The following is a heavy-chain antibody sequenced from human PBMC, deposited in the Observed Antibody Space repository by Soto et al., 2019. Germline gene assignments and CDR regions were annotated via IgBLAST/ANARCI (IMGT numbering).Heavy chain of an antibody. CDR2: MSYDETKK. J-gene: IGHJ4*02. D-gene: IGHD3-3*01. CDR1: GLSLSSYA. Sequence: GGSLRLSCATSGLSLSSYAMHWVRQAPGKGLEWVALMSYDETKKYYADSVKGRFTISRDTSKNTLFLQMNNLRVEDTAVYYCAKVFLDGDFMHLLVVDFWAQGSQVTGSS. V-gene: IGHV3-30*18. CDR3: AKVFLDGDFMHLLVVDF.